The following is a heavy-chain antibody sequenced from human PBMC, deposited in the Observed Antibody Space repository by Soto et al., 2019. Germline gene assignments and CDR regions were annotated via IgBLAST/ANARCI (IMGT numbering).Heavy chain of an antibody. CDR3: ARVDSGFDREY. J-gene: IGHJ4*02. Sequence: QVQLVQSGAEVKKPGSSVKVSCKASGGTFSSYTISWVRQAPGQGLEWMGRIIPILGIANYAQKFQGRITISADKSTSTAYMELSSLTAEDTAVYYCARVDSGFDREYWGQGTLVTVSS. CDR2: IIPILGIA. D-gene: IGHD5-12*01. V-gene: IGHV1-69*02. CDR1: GGTFSSYT.